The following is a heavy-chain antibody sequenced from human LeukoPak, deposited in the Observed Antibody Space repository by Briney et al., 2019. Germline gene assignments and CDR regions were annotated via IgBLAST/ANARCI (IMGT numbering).Heavy chain of an antibody. D-gene: IGHD1-1*01. CDR1: GFTFSRYD. J-gene: IGHJ6*02. CDR2: IYSGGST. V-gene: IGHV3-53*01. Sequence: QPGGSLRRSCAASGFTFSRYDMHWVRQATGKGLEWVSVIYSGGSTYYADSVKGRFTISGDNSKNTLYLQMNSLRDEDTAVYYCARGTARYYYYGMDVWGQGTTVTVSS. CDR3: ARGTARYYYYGMDV.